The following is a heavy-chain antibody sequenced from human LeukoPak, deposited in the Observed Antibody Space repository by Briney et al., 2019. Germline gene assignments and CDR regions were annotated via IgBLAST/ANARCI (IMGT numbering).Heavy chain of an antibody. Sequence: GGSLRLSCAASGFSFSSHTMNWDRQAPGKGLEWVSSISSTSTYIYYADSVKGRFTISRDNAKNSLYLQMNSLRAEDTAVYYCARVASAGTVADYWGQGTLVTVSS. V-gene: IGHV3-21*01. CDR2: ISSTSTYI. CDR1: GFSFSSHT. J-gene: IGHJ4*02. CDR3: ARVASAGTVADY. D-gene: IGHD6-13*01.